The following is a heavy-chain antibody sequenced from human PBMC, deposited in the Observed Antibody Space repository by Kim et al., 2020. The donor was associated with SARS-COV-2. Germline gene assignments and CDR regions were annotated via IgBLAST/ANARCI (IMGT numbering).Heavy chain of an antibody. CDR1: GYSFTNYW. CDR3: ARQAAITGTKNDAFNI. J-gene: IGHJ3*02. CDR2: IYPGDSDT. V-gene: IGHV5-51*01. D-gene: IGHD1-7*01. Sequence: GESLKISCKGSGYSFTNYWFGWVRQMPGKGLEWMGIIYPGDSDTRYSPSFQGQVTISADKSISTAYLQWSSLKASDTAMYYCARQAAITGTKNDAFNIWGQGTMVTVSS.